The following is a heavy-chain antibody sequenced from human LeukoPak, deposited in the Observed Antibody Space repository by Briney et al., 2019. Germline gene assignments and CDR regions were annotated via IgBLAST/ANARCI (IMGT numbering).Heavy chain of an antibody. Sequence: ASVKVSCKVSGYTLTELSMHWVRQAPGKGLEWMGGFDPEDGETIYAQKFQGRVTMTEDTSTSTAYMELRSLRSDDTAVYYCAGGGNSYYFDYWGQGTLVTVSS. D-gene: IGHD4-23*01. CDR2: FDPEDGET. V-gene: IGHV1-24*01. CDR3: AGGGNSYYFDY. J-gene: IGHJ4*02. CDR1: GYTLTELS.